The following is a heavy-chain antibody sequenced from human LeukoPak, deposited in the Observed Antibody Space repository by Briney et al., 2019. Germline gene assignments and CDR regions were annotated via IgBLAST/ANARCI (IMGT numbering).Heavy chain of an antibody. Sequence: ASVKVSCKASGYTFTGYYMHWVRQAPGQGLEWMGWINPNSGGTNYAQKFQDRVTMSRDTSIRTAYMELSRLRSDDTAVYYCARGRGDTTVVTPHSNFDYWGQGTLVTVSS. CDR1: GYTFTGYY. D-gene: IGHD4-17*01. CDR3: ARGRGDTTVVTPHSNFDY. J-gene: IGHJ4*02. CDR2: INPNSGGT. V-gene: IGHV1-2*02.